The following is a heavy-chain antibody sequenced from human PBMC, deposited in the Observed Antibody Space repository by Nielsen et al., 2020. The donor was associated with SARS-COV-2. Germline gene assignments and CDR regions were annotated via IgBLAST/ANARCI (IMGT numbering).Heavy chain of an antibody. CDR3: AREKGSGWYPFDY. V-gene: IGHV1-3*01. D-gene: IGHD6-19*01. Sequence: ASVKVSCKASGYTFTGYYMHWVRQAPGQRLEWMGWINAGNGNTKYSQKFQGRVTITRDTSASTAYMELSSLRSEDTAVYYCAREKGSGWYPFDYWGQGTLVTVSS. J-gene: IGHJ4*02. CDR1: GYTFTGYY. CDR2: INAGNGNT.